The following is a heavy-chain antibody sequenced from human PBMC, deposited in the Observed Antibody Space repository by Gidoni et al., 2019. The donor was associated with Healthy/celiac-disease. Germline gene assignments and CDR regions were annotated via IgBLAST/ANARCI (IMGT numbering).Heavy chain of an antibody. Sequence: QVQLQESGPGLVTPSQTLSLTCTVSGCSISSGGYYWGWIRQHPGKGLEWIGYIYYSGSTYYNPSLKSRVTISVDTSKNQFSLKLSSVTAADTAVYYCARAYYGDYVYYFDYWGQGTLVTVSS. J-gene: IGHJ4*02. D-gene: IGHD4-17*01. CDR1: GCSISSGGYY. CDR2: IYYSGST. CDR3: ARAYYGDYVYYFDY. V-gene: IGHV4-31*03.